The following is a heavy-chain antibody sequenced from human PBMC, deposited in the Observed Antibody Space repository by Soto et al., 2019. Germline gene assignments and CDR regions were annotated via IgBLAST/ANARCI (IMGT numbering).Heavy chain of an antibody. CDR2: IYHSGST. CDR1: GGSISSSNW. CDR3: ASYPRIAAAGTRIFDY. D-gene: IGHD6-13*01. J-gene: IGHJ4*02. Sequence: SETLSLTCAVSGGSISSSNWWSWVRQPPGKGLEWIGEIYHSGSTNYNPSLKSRVTISVDKSKNQFSLKLSSVTAADTAVYYCASYPRIAAAGTRIFDYWGQGTLVTVSS. V-gene: IGHV4-4*02.